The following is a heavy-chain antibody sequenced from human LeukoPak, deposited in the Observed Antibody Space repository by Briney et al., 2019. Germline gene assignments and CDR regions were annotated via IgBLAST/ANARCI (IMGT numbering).Heavy chain of an antibody. CDR3: ARTMVRGVFDY. CDR2: ISSSSSYI. J-gene: IGHJ4*02. V-gene: IGHV3-21*01. D-gene: IGHD3-10*01. Sequence: GGSLRLSCAASGITLSSYTMNWVRQAPGKGLEWVSSISSSSSYIYYADSVKGRFTISRDNAKNSLYLQMNSLRAEDTAVYYCARTMVRGVFDYWGQGTLVTVSS. CDR1: GITLSSYT.